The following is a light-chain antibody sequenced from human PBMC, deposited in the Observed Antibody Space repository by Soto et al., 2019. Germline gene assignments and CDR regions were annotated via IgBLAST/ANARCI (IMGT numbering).Light chain of an antibody. Sequence: QSVLTQSPSASGTPGQRVTLSCSGSNSNIGNNTVSWYQQFPGAPPKVLIYSNNQRPSGVPDRFSGSKSGTSASLGISGLQSEDEADYYCSSYAGSNNFYVFGTGTKLTVL. V-gene: IGLV1-44*01. CDR2: SNN. CDR3: SSYAGSNNFYV. CDR1: NSNIGNNT. J-gene: IGLJ1*01.